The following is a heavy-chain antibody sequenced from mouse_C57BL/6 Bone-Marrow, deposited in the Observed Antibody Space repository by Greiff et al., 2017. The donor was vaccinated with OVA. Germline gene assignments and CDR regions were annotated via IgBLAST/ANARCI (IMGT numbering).Heavy chain of an antibody. V-gene: IGHV5-12*01. J-gene: IGHJ4*01. CDR2: ISNGGGST. CDR3: ARHYHSDAMDY. CDR1: GFTFSDYY. Sequence: EVKLMESGGGLVQPGGSLKLSCAASGFTFSDYYMYWVRQTPEKRLEWVAYISNGGGSTYYPDTVKGRFTISRDNAKNTLYLQMSRLKSEDTAMYYCARHYHSDAMDYWGQGTSVTVSS.